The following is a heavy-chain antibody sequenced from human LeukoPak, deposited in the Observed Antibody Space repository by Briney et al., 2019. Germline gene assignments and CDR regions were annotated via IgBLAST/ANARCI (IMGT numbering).Heavy chain of an antibody. CDR3: PMTARYSGRPFDY. Sequence: ASVKVSCKLSVSGILEAAMHWVRPAPGKGLELVGSFDPEAGVDGETHYGQQFQGRVTMTEDVYTDTAYMELIRLSTKKVAAYYSPMTARYSGRPFDYWGQGTLVTVSS. CDR1: VSGILEAA. J-gene: IGHJ4*02. CDR2: FDPEAGVDGET. D-gene: IGHD2-15*01. V-gene: IGHV1-24*01.